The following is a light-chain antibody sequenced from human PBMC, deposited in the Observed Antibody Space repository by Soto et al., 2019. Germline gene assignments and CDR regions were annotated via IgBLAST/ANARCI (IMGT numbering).Light chain of an antibody. CDR2: VNSDGSH. CDR1: SGHSTYD. Sequence: QLVLTQSPSTSASLGASVKLTCTLSSGHSTYDISWHQQQPEKGPRYLMKVNSDGSHNKGDGIPERFSGSSSGAERYLTISSLQSEDEADYYCQTWGTGFWVFGGGTKLTVL. V-gene: IGLV4-69*01. CDR3: QTWGTGFWV. J-gene: IGLJ3*02.